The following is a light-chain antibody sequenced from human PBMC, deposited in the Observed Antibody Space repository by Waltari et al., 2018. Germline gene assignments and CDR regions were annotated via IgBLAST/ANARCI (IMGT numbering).Light chain of an antibody. Sequence: SSELTQDPAVSVAMGQTVTLTCQGDSLSSYYATSYQQRPGQAPILVMYDKNNRPSGVPDRFSGSSSDNTASLTITGAQAEDEASYYCHSRDASGVGGSFGGGTKLTVL. V-gene: IGLV3-19*01. CDR3: HSRDASGVGGS. CDR2: DKN. J-gene: IGLJ2*01. CDR1: SLSSYY.